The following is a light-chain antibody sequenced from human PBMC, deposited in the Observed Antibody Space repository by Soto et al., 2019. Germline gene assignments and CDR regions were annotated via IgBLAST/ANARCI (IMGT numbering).Light chain of an antibody. CDR2: GAS. J-gene: IGKJ1*01. V-gene: IGKV3-20*01. Sequence: EIVLTQSPATLSLSPGERATLSCRASQSVSSTNLAWYQQKPGQAPRLLIHGASSRATGVPDRFSGSGSGTDFSLTISRLEPEDFAVYYCQQYGSTRWTFGQGTKVDIK. CDR3: QQYGSTRWT. CDR1: QSVSSTN.